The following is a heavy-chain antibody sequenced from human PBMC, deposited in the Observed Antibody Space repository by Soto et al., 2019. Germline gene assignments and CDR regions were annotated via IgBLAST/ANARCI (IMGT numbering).Heavy chain of an antibody. V-gene: IGHV4-59*01. Sequence: SGTLSLTCTVSCGSIRSYPWSWIRQPPGKGLEWIGYISDTGNTYYNPSLKSRLTISADPSKNQFSLKLTSVTAAATAVYYCARDRFTMIRGVIRTWWSDPWGQGILVTVSS. D-gene: IGHD3-10*01. J-gene: IGHJ5*02. CDR2: ISDTGNT. CDR3: ARDRFTMIRGVIRTWWSDP. CDR1: CGSIRSYP.